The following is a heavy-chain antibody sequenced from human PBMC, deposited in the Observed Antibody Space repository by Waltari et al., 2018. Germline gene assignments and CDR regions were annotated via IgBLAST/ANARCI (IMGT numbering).Heavy chain of an antibody. CDR2: FDPEDGET. Sequence: QVQLVQSGAEVKKPGASVKVSCKVSGYTLTALSMHWVRPAPGKGLEWMGGFDPEDGETIYAQKFQGRVTMTEDTSTDTAYMELSSLRSEDTAVYYCATTPGGGSGLEAFDIWGQGTMVTVSS. V-gene: IGHV1-24*01. D-gene: IGHD3-10*01. CDR3: ATTPGGGSGLEAFDI. CDR1: GYTLTALS. J-gene: IGHJ3*02.